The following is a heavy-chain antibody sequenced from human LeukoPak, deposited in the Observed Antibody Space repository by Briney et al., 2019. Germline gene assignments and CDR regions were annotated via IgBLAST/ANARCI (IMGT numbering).Heavy chain of an antibody. V-gene: IGHV3-48*01. CDR1: GFTFSSYS. D-gene: IGHD3-22*01. J-gene: IGHJ4*02. CDR3: ARARPRYYYDSSDSFDY. Sequence: PGGSLRLSCAASGFTFSSYSMNWVRQAPGRGLEWVSYISSSSSTIYYADSVKGRFTISRDNAKNSLYLQMNSLRAEDPAVYYRARARPRYYYDSSDSFDYWGQGTLVTVSS. CDR2: ISSSSSTI.